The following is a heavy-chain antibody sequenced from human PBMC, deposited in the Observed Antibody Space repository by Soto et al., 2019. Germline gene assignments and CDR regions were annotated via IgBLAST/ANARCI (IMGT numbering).Heavy chain of an antibody. V-gene: IGHV1-8*01. CDR1: GYTFTSYD. J-gene: IGHJ4*02. CDR2: MNPNSGNT. D-gene: IGHD4-17*01. CDR3: ASTHYGDNVDY. Sequence: QVQLVQSGAEVKKPGASVKVSCKASGYTFTSYDINWVRQDTGQGLEWMGWMNPNSGNTGYAQKFQGRVTMTGNTTISTAYMDMSSLRSEDTAVYYCASTHYGDNVDYWGKGTLVTGST.